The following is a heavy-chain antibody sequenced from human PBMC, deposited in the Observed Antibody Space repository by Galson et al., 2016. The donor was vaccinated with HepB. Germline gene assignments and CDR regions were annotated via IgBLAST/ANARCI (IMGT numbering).Heavy chain of an antibody. CDR1: GFTLSNFT. D-gene: IGHD4-11*01. CDR3: ARVRLPYSNYAPLDY. CDR2: IIRTSDYI. V-gene: IGHV3-21*01. J-gene: IGHJ4*02. Sequence: SLRLSCAASGFTLSNFTMSWVRQAPGRGLEWVSSIIRTSDYISYADSVKGRFTISRDNAKNSLYLQMNSLRAEDSAVYYCARVRLPYSNYAPLDYWGQGTLVTASS.